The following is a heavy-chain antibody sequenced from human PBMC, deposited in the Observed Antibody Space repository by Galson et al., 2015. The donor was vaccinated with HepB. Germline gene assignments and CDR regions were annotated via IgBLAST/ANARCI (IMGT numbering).Heavy chain of an antibody. CDR1: GFTFSSYG. CDR2: ISYDGSNK. CDR3: AKEEGPSSTVTTKLGLIDY. Sequence: SLRLSCAASGFTFSSYGMHWVRQAPGKGLEWVAVISYDGSNKYYADSVKGRFTISRDNSKNTLYLQMNSLRAEDTAVYYCAKEEGPSSTVTTKLGLIDYWGQGTLVTVSS. D-gene: IGHD4-17*01. J-gene: IGHJ4*02. V-gene: IGHV3-30*18.